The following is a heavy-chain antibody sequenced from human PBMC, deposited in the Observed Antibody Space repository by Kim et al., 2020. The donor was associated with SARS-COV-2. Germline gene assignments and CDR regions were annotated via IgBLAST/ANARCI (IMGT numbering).Heavy chain of an antibody. Sequence: GGSLRLSCAASGFTFSSYWMSWVRQAPGKGLEWVANINQGGRAKYYADSVRGRFTISRDDAKNTVYLQMNSLGADDMAVYYCARGGWSGWPEEYWGQGTRVTVSS. V-gene: IGHV3-7*03. CDR2: INQGGRAK. CDR3: ARGGWSGWPEEY. D-gene: IGHD6-19*01. CDR1: GFTFSSYW. J-gene: IGHJ4*02.